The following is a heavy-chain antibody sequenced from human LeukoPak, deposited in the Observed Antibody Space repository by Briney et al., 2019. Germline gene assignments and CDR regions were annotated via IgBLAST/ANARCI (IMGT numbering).Heavy chain of an antibody. CDR3: TPEPIRISFDYYYGMDV. V-gene: IGHV3-15*01. J-gene: IGHJ6*02. Sequence: PGGSLRLSCAASGFTFSNAWMSWVRQAPGKGLEWVGRIKSKTDGGTTDYAAPVKGRFTISRDDSKNTLYLQMNSLKTEDTAVYYCTPEPIRISFDYYYGMDVWGQGTTVTVSS. CDR2: IKSKTDGGTT. CDR1: GFTFSNAW. D-gene: IGHD3-16*01.